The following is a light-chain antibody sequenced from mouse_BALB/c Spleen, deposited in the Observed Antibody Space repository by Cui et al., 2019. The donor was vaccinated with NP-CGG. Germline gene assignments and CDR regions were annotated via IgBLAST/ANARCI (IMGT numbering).Light chain of an antibody. J-gene: IGLJ1*01. CDR2: GTN. V-gene: IGLV1*01. CDR3: VLWYSNHWV. CDR1: IGAVTTNNF. Sequence: QAVVTHESAIITSPGETATLTCRSSIGAVTTNNFANWVQEKPDHLFTGLIGGTNNRVPGVPARFSGSLIGDKAALTITGAQTEDEAIYFCVLWYSNHWVFGGGTKLTVL.